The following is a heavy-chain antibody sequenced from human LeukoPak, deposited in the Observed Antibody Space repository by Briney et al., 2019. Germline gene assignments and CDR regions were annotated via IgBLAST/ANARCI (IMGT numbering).Heavy chain of an antibody. CDR2: IIGSSGDT. CDR3: AKGAYDYIEMGYFDD. Sequence: GGALRLSCAASGFRFSNFAMSWVRQAPGKGLEWVSLIIGSSGDTLYADSVKGRFTISRDISKNRLYLQMNSLRAEDTALYYCAKGAYDYIEMGYFDDWGQGTLVTVSS. D-gene: IGHD5-12*01. CDR1: GFRFSNFA. V-gene: IGHV3-23*01. J-gene: IGHJ4*02.